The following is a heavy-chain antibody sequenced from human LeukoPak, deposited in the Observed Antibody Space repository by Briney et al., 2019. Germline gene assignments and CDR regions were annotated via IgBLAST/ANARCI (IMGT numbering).Heavy chain of an antibody. CDR1: GFTFSSYA. D-gene: IGHD4-17*01. CDR2: ISAGGGSI. J-gene: IGHJ4*02. V-gene: IGHV3-23*01. CDR3: ATPRGHYGDYAPFFDY. Sequence: GGSLRLSCAASGFTFSSYAMSWVRQGQVKGLEWVSSISAGGGSIYYADSVKGRFTISRDNSKNTLYLQMNSLRAEDTAVYYCATPRGHYGDYAPFFDYWGQGTLVTVSS.